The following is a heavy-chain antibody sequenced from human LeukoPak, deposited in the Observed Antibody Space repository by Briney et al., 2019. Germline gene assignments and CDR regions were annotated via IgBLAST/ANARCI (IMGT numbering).Heavy chain of an antibody. V-gene: IGHV3-15*07. Sequence: GGSLRLSCAASGFTFSNAWMNWVRQAPGKGLEWVGRIKSKTYGGTTDYAAPVKGRFTISRDDSKSTLYLQMNSLKTEDTAVYYCTTLSYYYYGMDVWGQGTTVTVSS. CDR1: GFTFSNAW. J-gene: IGHJ6*02. D-gene: IGHD2/OR15-2a*01. CDR2: IKSKTYGGTT. CDR3: TTLSYYYYGMDV.